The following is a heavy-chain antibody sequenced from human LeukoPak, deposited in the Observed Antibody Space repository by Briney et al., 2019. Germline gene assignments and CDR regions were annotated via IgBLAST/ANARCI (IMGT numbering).Heavy chain of an antibody. J-gene: IGHJ4*02. CDR2: ISGSGGST. CDR3: ARGSTYSSGWYTGFDY. CDR1: GFTFSSCA. Sequence: GGSLRLSREASGFTFSSCAKSWVRQAPGKGLDWVSAISGSGGSTYYADSVKGRFTISRDNAKKSVYLQMNSLRAEDTAVYYCARGSTYSSGWYTGFDYWGQGTLVTVSS. D-gene: IGHD6-19*01. V-gene: IGHV3-23*01.